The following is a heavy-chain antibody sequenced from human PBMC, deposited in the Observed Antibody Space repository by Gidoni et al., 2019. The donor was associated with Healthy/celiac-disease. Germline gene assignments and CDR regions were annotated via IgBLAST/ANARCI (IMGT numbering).Heavy chain of an antibody. Sequence: EVQLLESGGGSVQPGGSLSRSCAAAGFPFHSYALTWVRQAPGKGLEWFSEISGICGSTYYADSVKGRFTISRDNSKNTLYLQMNRLRAEDTAVYYCAKGYYYYYGMDVWGQGTTVTVSS. V-gene: IGHV3-23*01. J-gene: IGHJ6*02. CDR3: AKGYYYYYGMDV. CDR1: GFPFHSYA. CDR2: ISGICGST.